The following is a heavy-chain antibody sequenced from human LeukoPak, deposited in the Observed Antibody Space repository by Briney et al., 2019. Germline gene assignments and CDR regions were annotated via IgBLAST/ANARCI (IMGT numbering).Heavy chain of an antibody. V-gene: IGHV3-64D*09. CDR1: GFTFSSYA. Sequence: GGSLRLSCAASGFTFSSYAMSWVRQAPGKGLEYVAAISRNGGSTYYADSVKGRFTISRDNSKNTLYLQMSSLRAEDTAVYLCVKDLRSDFMGVLSRYLSYWGQGTLVTVSS. D-gene: IGHD2/OR15-2a*01. CDR3: VKDLRSDFMGVLSRYLSY. CDR2: ISRNGGST. J-gene: IGHJ4*02.